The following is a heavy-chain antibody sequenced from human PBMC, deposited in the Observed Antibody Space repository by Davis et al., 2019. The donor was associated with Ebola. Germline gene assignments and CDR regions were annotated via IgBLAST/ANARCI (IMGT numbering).Heavy chain of an antibody. V-gene: IGHV1-8*01. D-gene: IGHD3-10*01. Sequence: AASVKVSCKASGYTFTSYDINWVRQATGQGLEWMGWMNPNSGNTGYAQKFQGRVTMTRNTSISTAYMELSSLRAEDTAVYYCARELLVLWFGELSPSRGQGTLVTVSS. CDR2: MNPNSGNT. J-gene: IGHJ4*02. CDR3: ARELLVLWFGELSPS. CDR1: GYTFTSYD.